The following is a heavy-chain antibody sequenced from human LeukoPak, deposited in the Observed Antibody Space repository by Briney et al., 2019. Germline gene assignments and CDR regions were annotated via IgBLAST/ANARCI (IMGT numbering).Heavy chain of an antibody. CDR3: ARDIAVAGSGTEGFDP. CDR1: GGSISSGSYY. D-gene: IGHD6-19*01. V-gene: IGHV3-53*01. Sequence: LSLTCTVSGGSISSGSYYMSWVRQAPGKGLEWVSVIYSGGSTYYADSVKGRFTISRDNSKNTLYLQMNSLRAENTAVYYCARDIAVAGSGTEGFDPWGQGTLVTVSS. J-gene: IGHJ5*02. CDR2: IYSGGST.